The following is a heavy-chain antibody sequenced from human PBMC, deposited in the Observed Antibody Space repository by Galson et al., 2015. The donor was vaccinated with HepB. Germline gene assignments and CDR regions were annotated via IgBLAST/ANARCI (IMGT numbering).Heavy chain of an antibody. D-gene: IGHD6-6*01. CDR1: GYTFTGYY. V-gene: IGHV1-2*02. CDR3: ATEYNSSSDWFDP. Sequence: SVKVSCKASGYTFTGYYMHWVRQAPGQGLEWMGWINPKSGGTNYAQKFQGRVTMTRDTSTSTASMELSRLRSDDTAIYYCATEYNSSSDWFDPWGQGTLVTVSS. J-gene: IGHJ5*02. CDR2: INPKSGGT.